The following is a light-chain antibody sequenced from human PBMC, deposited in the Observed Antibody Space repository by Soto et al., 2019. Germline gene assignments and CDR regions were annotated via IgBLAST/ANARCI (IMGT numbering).Light chain of an antibody. CDR3: SSYTSGSHYV. CDR2: DVS. CDR1: SSDVGGYKF. Sequence: QSVLTQPASVSGSPGQSITISCTGTSSDVGGYKFVSWYQQHPGKAPKFIIYDVSIRPSGVSNRFSGSKSGNTASLTISGLQAEDEADYYCSSYTSGSHYVFGTGTTVTVL. V-gene: IGLV2-14*01. J-gene: IGLJ1*01.